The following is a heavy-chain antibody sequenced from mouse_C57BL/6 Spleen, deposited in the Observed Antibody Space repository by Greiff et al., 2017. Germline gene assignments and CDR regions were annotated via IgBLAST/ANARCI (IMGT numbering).Heavy chain of an antibody. CDR2: IDPETGGT. J-gene: IGHJ3*01. V-gene: IGHV1-15*01. CDR1: GYTFTDYE. D-gene: IGHD2-5*01. CDR3: TNSNYGAWFAY. Sequence: QVQLKQSGAELVRPGASVTLSCKASGYTFTDYEMHWVKQTPVHGLEWIGAIDPETGGTAYNQKFKGKAILTADKSSSTAYMELRSLTSEDSAVYYCTNSNYGAWFAYWGQGTLVTVSA.